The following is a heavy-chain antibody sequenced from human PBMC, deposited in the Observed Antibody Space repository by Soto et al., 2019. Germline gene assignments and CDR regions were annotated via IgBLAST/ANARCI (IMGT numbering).Heavy chain of an antibody. Sequence: PGGSLRLSCAASGFTFSSYGMHWVRQAPGKGLEWVAVISYDGSSTYYADSVKGRFTISRDNAKNTLYLQMNNLRAEDTAVYYCARDYYDSSRGFDIWGQGTMVTVSS. CDR1: GFTFSSYG. V-gene: IGHV3-30*03. CDR3: ARDYYDSSRGFDI. CDR2: ISYDGSST. D-gene: IGHD3-22*01. J-gene: IGHJ3*02.